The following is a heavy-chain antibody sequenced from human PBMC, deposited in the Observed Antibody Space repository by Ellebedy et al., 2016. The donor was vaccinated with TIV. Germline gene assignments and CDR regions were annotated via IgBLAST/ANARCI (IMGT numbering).Heavy chain of an antibody. CDR3: AADDCGSSDCYSFLDY. J-gene: IGHJ4*02. V-gene: IGHV1-18*04. Sequence: AASVKVSCKASGNRFTSLGISWARQAPGQGLEWMGWLGANRGDTNYAKKFQGRVFMTIDTSKRTAYMELRSLRSDDTAVYYCAADDCGSSDCYSFLDYWGQGTLVTVSS. CDR2: LGANRGDT. D-gene: IGHD2-21*02. CDR1: GNRFTSLG.